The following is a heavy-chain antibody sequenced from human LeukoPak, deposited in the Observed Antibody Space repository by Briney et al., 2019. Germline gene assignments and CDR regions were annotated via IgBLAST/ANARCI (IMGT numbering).Heavy chain of an antibody. D-gene: IGHD3-10*01. V-gene: IGHV4-59*08. Sequence: KSSGTLSLTCTVSGGSIRGYYWSWIRQPPGKGLEWIGYIYYSGSTNYNPSLQSRVTISVDTSKNQFSLNLTSVTAADTAVYYCARYGSGTYPGFDYWGQGILVTVSS. CDR1: GGSIRGYY. CDR3: ARYGSGTYPGFDY. CDR2: IYYSGST. J-gene: IGHJ4*02.